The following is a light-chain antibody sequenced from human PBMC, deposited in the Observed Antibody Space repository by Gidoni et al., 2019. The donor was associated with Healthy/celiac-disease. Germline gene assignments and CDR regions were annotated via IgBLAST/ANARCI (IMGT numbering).Light chain of an antibody. J-gene: IGKJ1*01. Sequence: EIGLKQSPATLSLSPGERATLSCRASQSVSSYLAWYQQKPGQAPRLLIYDASNRATGIPARFSGSGSGTDFTLTISSLEPEDFAVYYCQQRSNWPPWTFGQGTKVEIK. V-gene: IGKV3-11*01. CDR1: QSVSSY. CDR3: QQRSNWPPWT. CDR2: DAS.